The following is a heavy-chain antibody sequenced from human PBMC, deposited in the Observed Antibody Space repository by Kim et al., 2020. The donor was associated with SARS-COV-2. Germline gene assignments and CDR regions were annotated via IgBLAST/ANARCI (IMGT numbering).Heavy chain of an antibody. Sequence: GGSLSLSCEASGFNFNSYSMNWVRQAPGKGLQWVSSIDSTGNYINYADSVKGRFTISRDNARNSLFLQMNSLRAEDTAMYFCVKDRPSADGSFDYWGQGTLVTVSA. CDR3: VKDRPSADGSFDY. J-gene: IGHJ4*02. V-gene: IGHV3-21*06. D-gene: IGHD6-6*01. CDR2: IDSTGNYI. CDR1: GFNFNSYS.